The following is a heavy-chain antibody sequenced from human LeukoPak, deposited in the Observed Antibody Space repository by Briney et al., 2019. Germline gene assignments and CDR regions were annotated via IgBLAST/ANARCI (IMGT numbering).Heavy chain of an antibody. J-gene: IGHJ4*02. V-gene: IGHV1-2*02. Sequence: ASVKVSCKASGYTFTGYYMHWVRQAPGQGLEWMGWINPNSGGTNYAQKFQGRVTMTRDTSISTAYMELSRLRSDDTAVYYCARLRPGMATDGYDFWGQGTLVTVSS. CDR2: INPNSGGT. D-gene: IGHD5-24*01. CDR3: ARLRPGMATDGYDF. CDR1: GYTFTGYY.